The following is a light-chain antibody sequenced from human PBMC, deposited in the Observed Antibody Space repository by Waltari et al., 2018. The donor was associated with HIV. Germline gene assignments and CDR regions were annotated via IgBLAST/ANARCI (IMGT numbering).Light chain of an antibody. Sequence: QSVLTQPPAVSAAPGQTVTISCSGTTSNIGNNFVCWYQKLPGTAPKLLIFDNHKRPSGVSDRFSASKSATSATLDITGLHTGDEAEYYCGTWDTSLNAGVFGGGTKVSVL. CDR1: TSNIGNNF. J-gene: IGLJ2*01. V-gene: IGLV1-51*01. CDR2: DNH. CDR3: GTWDTSLNAGV.